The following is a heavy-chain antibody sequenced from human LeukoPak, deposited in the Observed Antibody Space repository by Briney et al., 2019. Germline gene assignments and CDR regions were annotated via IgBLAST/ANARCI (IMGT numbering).Heavy chain of an antibody. J-gene: IGHJ4*02. D-gene: IGHD3-10*01. CDR1: GFTFGDYA. Sequence: GGSLRLSCTAFGFTFGDYAMSWVRQAPGKGLEWVGFIRNKAYGGTTEYAASVKGRFTISRDDSKSIAYLPVNSLKTEDTAVYYCTRDWFGVAIDYWGQGTLVTVSS. CDR2: IRNKAYGGTT. CDR3: TRDWFGVAIDY. V-gene: IGHV3-49*04.